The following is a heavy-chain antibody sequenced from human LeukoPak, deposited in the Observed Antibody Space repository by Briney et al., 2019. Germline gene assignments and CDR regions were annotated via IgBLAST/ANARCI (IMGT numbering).Heavy chain of an antibody. CDR3: AGERFAGYSSSWSHIPWFDP. V-gene: IGHV4-4*07. Sequence: SETLSLTCTVSGGSISSYYWSWVRQPAGKGLEWIGRIYTSGSTNYNPSLKSRVTMSVDTSKNQFSLKLSSVTAADTAVYYCAGERFAGYSSSWSHIPWFDPWGQGTLVTVSS. CDR2: IYTSGST. J-gene: IGHJ5*02. D-gene: IGHD6-13*01. CDR1: GGSISSYY.